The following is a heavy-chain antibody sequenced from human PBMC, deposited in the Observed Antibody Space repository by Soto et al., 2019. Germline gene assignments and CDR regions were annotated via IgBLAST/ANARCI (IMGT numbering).Heavy chain of an antibody. D-gene: IGHD4-17*01. CDR2: ISSRSTYI. Sequence: EVQVLESGGGLVKPGGSLRLSCAASGFTFSSHSMNWVRQATGKGLEWVSSISSRSTYIYYADSVKGRCTIARDNAKNSLDLQMNSLTAEDTAMYYCARDVGPTVAAGFDYWGQGTLVTVSS. CDR3: ARDVGPTVAAGFDY. J-gene: IGHJ4*02. V-gene: IGHV3-21*01. CDR1: GFTFSSHS.